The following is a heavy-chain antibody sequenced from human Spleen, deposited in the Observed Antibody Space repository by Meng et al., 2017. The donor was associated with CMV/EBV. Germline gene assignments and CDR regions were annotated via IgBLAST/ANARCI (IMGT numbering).Heavy chain of an antibody. V-gene: IGHV1-46*01. CDR3: ARDGREVAGDNWFDP. D-gene: IGHD6-19*01. Sequence: SGYTFTSYAMNWVRHAHGQGLGWMEIIIPNGDSTTYAREVQGKVTMTRDTSASTVYMELSSLRSEDTAVYYCARDGREVAGDNWFDPWGQGTLVTVSS. CDR1: GYTFTSYA. CDR2: IIPNGDST. J-gene: IGHJ5*02.